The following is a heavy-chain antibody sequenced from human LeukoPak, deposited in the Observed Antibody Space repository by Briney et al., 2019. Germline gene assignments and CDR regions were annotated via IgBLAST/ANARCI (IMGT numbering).Heavy chain of an antibody. D-gene: IGHD6-13*01. CDR3: TRDESVSSLVRYYYYGMDV. CDR2: IRSKAYGGTT. V-gene: IGHV3-49*04. CDR1: GFTFGDYA. Sequence: GGSLRLSCTASGFTFGDYAMSWVRQAPGKGLEWVGFIRSKAYGGTTECAASVKGRFTISRDDSKSIAYLQMNSLKTEDTAVYYCTRDESVSSLVRYYYYGMDVWGQGTTVTVSS. J-gene: IGHJ6*02.